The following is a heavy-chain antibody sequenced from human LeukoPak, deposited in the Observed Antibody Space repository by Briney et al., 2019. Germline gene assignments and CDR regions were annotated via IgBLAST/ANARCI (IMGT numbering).Heavy chain of an antibody. CDR2: ISSSSSTI. V-gene: IGHV3-48*04. J-gene: IGHJ4*02. CDR3: ARGRWLVPPDY. D-gene: IGHD6-19*01. CDR1: GFTFSSYS. Sequence: GGSLRLSCAASGFTFSSYSMNWVRQAPGKGLEWVSYISSSSSTIYYADSVKGRFTISRDNAKNSLYLQMNSLRAEDTAVYYCARGRWLVPPDYWGQGTLVIVSS.